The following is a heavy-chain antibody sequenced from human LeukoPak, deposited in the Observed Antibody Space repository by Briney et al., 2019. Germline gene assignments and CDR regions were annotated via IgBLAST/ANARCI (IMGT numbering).Heavy chain of an antibody. Sequence: SQTLSLTCTVSGDSISSDNYFWSWIRQPAGKGLEWIGRIYTSGNTNYNPSLKSRVTMSVDTSKNQFSLKLSSVTAADTAVYFCARGPYSYDSSGAFDIWGQGTMVTVSS. CDR1: GDSISSDNYF. V-gene: IGHV4-61*02. J-gene: IGHJ3*02. D-gene: IGHD3-22*01. CDR2: IYTSGNT. CDR3: ARGPYSYDSSGAFDI.